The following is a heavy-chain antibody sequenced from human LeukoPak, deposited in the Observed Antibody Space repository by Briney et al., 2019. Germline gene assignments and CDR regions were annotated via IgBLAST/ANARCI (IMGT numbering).Heavy chain of an antibody. V-gene: IGHV3-23*01. CDR3: AKDREYLNWFDP. Sequence: PGGSLRLSCVASGFTFTYSAMSWVRQAPGKGLEWVSSISATGRTTYYADSVKGRFTISRDSSKNTLYLQMNSLRAEDTAVYYCAKDREYLNWFDPWGQGTLVTVSS. J-gene: IGHJ5*02. CDR2: ISATGRTT. CDR1: GFTFTYSA. D-gene: IGHD2/OR15-2a*01.